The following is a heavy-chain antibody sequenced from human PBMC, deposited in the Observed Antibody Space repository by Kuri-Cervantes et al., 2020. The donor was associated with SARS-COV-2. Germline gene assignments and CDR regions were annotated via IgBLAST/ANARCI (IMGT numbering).Heavy chain of an antibody. CDR3: AGTTAAGTDY. CDR1: GGSISSGSYY. CDR2: IYTSGST. D-gene: IGHD6-13*01. V-gene: IGHV4-61*02. Sequence: SCTVSGGSISSGSYYWSWIRQPAGKGLEWIGRIYTSGSTNYNPSLKSQVTISEDTSNNQLSLKLRSVTAADTAVYYCAGTTAAGTDYWGQGTLVTVSS. J-gene: IGHJ4*02.